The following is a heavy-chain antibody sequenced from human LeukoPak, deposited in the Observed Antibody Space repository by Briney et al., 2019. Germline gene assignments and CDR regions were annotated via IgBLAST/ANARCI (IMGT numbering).Heavy chain of an antibody. CDR3: ASPSDIVVA. Sequence: SETLSLTCTVSGGSISSSSYYWGWIRQPPGKGLEWIRSIYYSGSTYYNPSLKSRVTISVDTSKNQFSLKLSSVTAADTAVYYCASPSDIVVAWGQGTLVTVSS. D-gene: IGHD2-2*01. J-gene: IGHJ4*02. CDR1: GGSISSSSYY. V-gene: IGHV4-39*01. CDR2: IYYSGST.